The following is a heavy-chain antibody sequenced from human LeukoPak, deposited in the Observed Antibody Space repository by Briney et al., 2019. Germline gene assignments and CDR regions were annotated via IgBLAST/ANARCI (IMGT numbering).Heavy chain of an antibody. CDR3: ARYDARYGMDV. V-gene: IGHV3-30-3*01. CDR1: GFTFSSYA. J-gene: IGHJ6*02. D-gene: IGHD1-1*01. CDR2: ISYDGSNK. Sequence: PGGSVRLSCAASGFTFSSYAMHWVRQAPGKGLEWVAVISYDGSNKYYADSVKGRFTISRDNSKDTLYLQMNSLRAEDTAVYYCARYDARYGMDVWGQGATVTVSS.